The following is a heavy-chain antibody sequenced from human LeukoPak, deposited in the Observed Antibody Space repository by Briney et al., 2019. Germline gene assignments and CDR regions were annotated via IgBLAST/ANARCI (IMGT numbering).Heavy chain of an antibody. D-gene: IGHD6-13*01. V-gene: IGHV3-23*01. J-gene: IGHJ6*02. CDR3: AKRGVAAAFDV. Sequence: GGSLRLSCAASGFTFNSYAMSWVRQAPGKGLEWVSAISGSGGSTYYADSVKGRFTISRDNSKNTLHLQMNSLRVGDTAVYYCAKRGVAAAFDVWGQGTTVTVSS. CDR2: ISGSGGST. CDR1: GFTFNSYA.